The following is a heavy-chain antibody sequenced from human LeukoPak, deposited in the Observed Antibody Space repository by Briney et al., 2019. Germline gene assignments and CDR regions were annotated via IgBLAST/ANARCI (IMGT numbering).Heavy chain of an antibody. CDR1: GGSISSTYY. CDR2: IYYSASP. V-gene: IGHV4-39*01. D-gene: IGHD2-2*01. J-gene: IGHJ4*02. CDR3: ALYCSNTNCNPQIPSGQYFDN. Sequence: SETLSLTCTVSGGSISSTYYWGWIRQPPGKGLEWIGSIYYSASPYYNPSLKSRVTISVDTSKSQLSLKLSSVTAADTAVYYCALYCSNTNCNPQIPSGQYFDNWGQGALVTVSS.